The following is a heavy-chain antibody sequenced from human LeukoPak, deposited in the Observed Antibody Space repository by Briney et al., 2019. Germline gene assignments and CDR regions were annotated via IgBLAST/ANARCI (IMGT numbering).Heavy chain of an antibody. CDR1: GYTFTGYY. V-gene: IGHV1-2*02. D-gene: IGHD2-2*02. CDR3: ASNTDTPSHAFDI. Sequence: ASVKVSCKASGYTFTGYYMHWVRQAPGQGLEWMGWINPNSGGTNYAQKFQGRVTMTRDTSTSTAYMELSRLRSDDTAVYYCASNTDTPSHAFDIWGQGTMVTVSS. CDR2: INPNSGGT. J-gene: IGHJ3*02.